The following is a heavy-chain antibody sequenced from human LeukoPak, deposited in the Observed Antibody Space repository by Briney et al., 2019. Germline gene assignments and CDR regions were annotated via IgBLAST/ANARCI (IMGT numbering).Heavy chain of an antibody. CDR3: ARDVAAAGKNYYYGMDV. CDR1: GYTFTSYY. CDR2: INPSGGST. V-gene: IGHV1-46*01. J-gene: IGHJ6*02. Sequence: ASVSVSCTASGYTFTSYYMHWVRDTPGQGLEWMGIINPSGGSTSYAQKFQGRVTMTRDTSTSTVYMELSSLRSVDTAVYYWARDVAAAGKNYYYGMDVWGQGTTVTVSS. D-gene: IGHD6-13*01.